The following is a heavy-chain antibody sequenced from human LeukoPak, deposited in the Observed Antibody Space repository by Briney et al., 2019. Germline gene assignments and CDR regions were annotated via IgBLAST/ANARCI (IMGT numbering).Heavy chain of an antibody. CDR1: GYTLTELS. D-gene: IGHD3-3*01. CDR3: ARAFVDFWSGYYRRDWLDP. V-gene: IGHV1-24*01. Sequence: ASVKVSCKVSGYTLTELSMHWVRQAPGKGLEWMGGFDPEDGETIYAQKFQDRVTISRDTSISTVYMDLYSLASDDTAVYYCARAFVDFWSGYYRRDWLDPWGQGTLVTVSS. J-gene: IGHJ5*02. CDR2: FDPEDGET.